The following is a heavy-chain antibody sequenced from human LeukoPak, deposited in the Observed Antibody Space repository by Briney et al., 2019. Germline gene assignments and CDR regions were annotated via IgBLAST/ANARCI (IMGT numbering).Heavy chain of an antibody. CDR2: IYYSGST. V-gene: IGHV4-61*08. J-gene: IGHJ5*02. D-gene: IGHD2-2*01. CDR3: ARHEKGIVVA. CDR1: GGSISSGDYY. Sequence: SETLSLTCTVSGGSISSGDYYWSWIRQPPGKGLEWIGYIYYSGSTNYNPSLKSRVTISVDTSKNQFSLKLSSVTAADTAVYYCARHEKGIVVAWGQGTLVTVSS.